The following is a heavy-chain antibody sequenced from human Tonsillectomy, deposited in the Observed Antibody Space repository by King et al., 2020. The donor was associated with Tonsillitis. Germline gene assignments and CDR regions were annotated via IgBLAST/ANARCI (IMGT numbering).Heavy chain of an antibody. CDR1: GFIVSDHA. J-gene: IGHJ3*02. CDR3: AKESNAFDI. V-gene: IGHV3-30*18. CDR2: MSHDAKYK. Sequence: VQLVESGGGVVQPGRSLRLSCAASGFIVSDHAMHWVRQAPGKGLEWVASMSHDAKYKWYADSVKGRFTISRDNSNNALCLQMNSLKTEDTAVFYCAKESNAFDIWGLGTMVTVSS.